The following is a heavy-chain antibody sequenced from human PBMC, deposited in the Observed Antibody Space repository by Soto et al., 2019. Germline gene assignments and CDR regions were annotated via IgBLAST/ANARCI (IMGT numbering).Heavy chain of an antibody. CDR2: IRSKANSYAT. D-gene: IGHD3-3*01. CDR1: GFTFSGSA. V-gene: IGHV3-73*02. J-gene: IGHJ4*02. Sequence: EVQLVESGGGLVQPGGSLKLSCAASGFTFSGSAMHWVRQASGKGLEWVGRIRSKANSYATAYAASVKGRFTISRDDSKNTLYLQMNSLKTEDTAVYYCTTILPDYDFWSGYSDYWGQGTLVTVSS. CDR3: TTILPDYDFWSGYSDY.